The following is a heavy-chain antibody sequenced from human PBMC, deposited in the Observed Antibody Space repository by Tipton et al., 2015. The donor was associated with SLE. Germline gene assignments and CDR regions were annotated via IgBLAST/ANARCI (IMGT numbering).Heavy chain of an antibody. Sequence: TLSLTCAVYGGSFSGYYWSWIRQPPGKGLEWIGYIHYSGSTNYNPSLKSRVTISVDTSKNQFSLKLSSVTAADTAVYYCASMIVVIPVEARRDGMDIWGQGTTVTVSS. CDR3: ASMIVVIPVEARRDGMDI. J-gene: IGHJ6*02. D-gene: IGHD2-2*01. V-gene: IGHV4-59*01. CDR2: IHYSGST. CDR1: GGSFSGYY.